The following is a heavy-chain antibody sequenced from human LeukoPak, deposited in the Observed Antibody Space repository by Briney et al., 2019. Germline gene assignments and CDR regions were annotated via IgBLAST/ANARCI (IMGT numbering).Heavy chain of an antibody. CDR1: GFTFSSYW. V-gene: IGHV3-74*01. Sequence: GGSLRLSCAASGFTFSSYWMHWVRQAPGKGLVWVSRINSDGSSTRYADSVKGRFTISRDNAKNTLYLQMNSLRAEDTAVYYCARARPPLYGDYVGWGQGTLVTVSS. J-gene: IGHJ4*02. CDR3: ARARPPLYGDYVG. CDR2: INSDGSST. D-gene: IGHD4-17*01.